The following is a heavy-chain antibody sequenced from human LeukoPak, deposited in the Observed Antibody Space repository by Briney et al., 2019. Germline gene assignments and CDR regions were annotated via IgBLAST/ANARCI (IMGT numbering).Heavy chain of an antibody. CDR3: ARDYLGGNPDAFDI. D-gene: IGHD4-23*01. CDR2: IYYSGST. Sequence: SETLSLACTVSGDSISSSSYYWGWIRQPPGKELEWIGSIYYSGSTYYNPSLNSRVTISVDTSKNQFSLKLSSVTAADTAVYYCARDYLGGNPDAFDIWGQGTMVTVSS. J-gene: IGHJ3*02. V-gene: IGHV4-39*07. CDR1: GDSISSSSYY.